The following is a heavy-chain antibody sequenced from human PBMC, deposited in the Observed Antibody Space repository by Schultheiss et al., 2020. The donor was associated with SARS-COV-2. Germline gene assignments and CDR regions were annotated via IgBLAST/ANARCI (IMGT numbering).Heavy chain of an antibody. J-gene: IGHJ4*02. CDR3: ARDSSEKGFEY. CDR1: GFTFSSYA. V-gene: IGHV3-21*05. CDR2: ISDSTTNT. Sequence: GESLKISCAASGFTFSSYAMHWVRQAPGKGLEWVSYISDSTTNTNYADSVKGRFTISRDNAKNSLYLQINSLRAEDTAVYYCARDSSEKGFEYWGQGTLVTVSS.